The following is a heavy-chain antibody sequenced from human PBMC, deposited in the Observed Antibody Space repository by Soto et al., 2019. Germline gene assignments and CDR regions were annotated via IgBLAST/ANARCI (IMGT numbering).Heavy chain of an antibody. J-gene: IGHJ6*02. Sequence: SETLSLTCAVYGGSFSGYYWSWIRQPPGKGLEWIGEINDSGSTNYNPSLKSRVTISVDTSKNQFSLKLSSVTAADTAVYYCARGGLGGAIFWGQGTTVTVSS. D-gene: IGHD1-26*01. V-gene: IGHV4-34*01. CDR1: GGSFSGYY. CDR3: ARGGLGGAIF. CDR2: INDSGST.